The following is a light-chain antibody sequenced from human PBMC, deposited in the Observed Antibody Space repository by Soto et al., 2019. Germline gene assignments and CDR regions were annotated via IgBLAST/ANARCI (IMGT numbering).Light chain of an antibody. CDR3: QQRRSCQVT. Sequence: EILMTQSPARLSSSFAESATIXWRASQSINTYLAWYQQKPGQAPRLLIYDASKRATGIPARFSGSGSGTNFTLTISSLEPEDFAVYYCQQRRSCQVTFGQGTRLEIK. CDR2: DAS. V-gene: IGKV3D-11*02. CDR1: QSINTY. J-gene: IGKJ5*01.